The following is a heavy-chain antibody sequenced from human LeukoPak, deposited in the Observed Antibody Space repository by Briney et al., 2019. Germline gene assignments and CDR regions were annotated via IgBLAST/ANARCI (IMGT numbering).Heavy chain of an antibody. CDR1: GFTFSSYA. V-gene: IGHV3-30-3*01. CDR2: ISYDGTNK. J-gene: IGHJ4*02. Sequence: GGSLRLSCAASGFTFSSYAMHWVRQAPGKGLEWVAVISYDGTNKHYADSVKGRFTISRDNSNNTLYLQMNSLRAEDTAIYYCAKDAAGPEYWGQGTLVTVSS. D-gene: IGHD6-13*01. CDR3: AKDAAGPEY.